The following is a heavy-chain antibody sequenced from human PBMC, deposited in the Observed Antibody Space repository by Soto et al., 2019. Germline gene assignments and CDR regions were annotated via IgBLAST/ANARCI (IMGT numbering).Heavy chain of an antibody. J-gene: IGHJ4*02. Sequence: PSETLSLTCAVSGGSISSGGYSWSWIRQPPGKGLEWIGYIYHSGSTYYNPSLKSRVTISVDTSKNQFSLKLSSVTAADTAVYYCARTVQALYGDYFGYWGQGTLVTVSS. CDR2: IYHSGST. CDR1: GGSISSGGYS. CDR3: ARTVQALYGDYFGY. D-gene: IGHD4-17*01. V-gene: IGHV4-30-2*01.